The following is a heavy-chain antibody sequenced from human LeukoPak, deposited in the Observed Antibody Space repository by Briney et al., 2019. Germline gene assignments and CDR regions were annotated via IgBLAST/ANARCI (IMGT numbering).Heavy chain of an antibody. D-gene: IGHD5-18*01. V-gene: IGHV3-33*01. CDR3: ARGIQLYYFDY. Sequence: PGRSLRLSCAASGFTFSSYGMHWVRQAPGKGLEWVAVIWYDGSNKYYADSVKGRFTISRDNSKNTLYLQMNSLRAEDTAVYYCARGIQLYYFDYWGQGTLVTVSS. J-gene: IGHJ4*02. CDR1: GFTFSSYG. CDR2: IWYDGSNK.